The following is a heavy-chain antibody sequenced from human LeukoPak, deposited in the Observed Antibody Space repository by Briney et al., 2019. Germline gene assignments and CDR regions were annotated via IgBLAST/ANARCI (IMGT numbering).Heavy chain of an antibody. J-gene: IGHJ6*04. CDR3: ARGSGSLSYYYYYYGMDV. CDR2: ISSSGSTI. D-gene: IGHD3-10*01. Sequence: PGGSLRLSCAASGFTFSSYEMNWARQAPGKGLEWVSYISSSGSTIYYADSVKGRFTISRDNVKNSLYLQMNSLRAEDTAVYYCARGSGSLSYYYYYYGMDVWGKGTTVTVSS. V-gene: IGHV3-48*03. CDR1: GFTFSSYE.